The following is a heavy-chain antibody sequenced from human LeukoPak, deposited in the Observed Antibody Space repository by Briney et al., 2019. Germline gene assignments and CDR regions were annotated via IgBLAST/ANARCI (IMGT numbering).Heavy chain of an antibody. CDR3: AKDRRYYYYYGMDV. Sequence: VGSLRLSCAASGFTFSSYAMSWVRQAPGKGLEWVAVISYDGSNKYYADSVKGRFTISRDNSKNTLYLQMNSLRAEDTAVYYCAKDRRYYYYYGMDVWGQGTTVTVSS. CDR1: GFTFSSYA. V-gene: IGHV3-30*18. J-gene: IGHJ6*02. CDR2: ISYDGSNK.